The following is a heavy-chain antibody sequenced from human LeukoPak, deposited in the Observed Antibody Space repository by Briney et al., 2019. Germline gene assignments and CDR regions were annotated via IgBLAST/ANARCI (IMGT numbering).Heavy chain of an antibody. Sequence: GGSLRPSFAASGLTFSDYSITWVRQPPGKGLFWVSGTSAGSGITYYTDSVKGRFTISRDNSRNTLYLQMNSLRAEDTAVYYCAKDAAGPEYWGQGTLVTVSS. CDR3: AKDAAGPEY. J-gene: IGHJ4*02. CDR2: TSAGSGIT. V-gene: IGHV3-23*01. D-gene: IGHD6-13*01. CDR1: GLTFSDYS.